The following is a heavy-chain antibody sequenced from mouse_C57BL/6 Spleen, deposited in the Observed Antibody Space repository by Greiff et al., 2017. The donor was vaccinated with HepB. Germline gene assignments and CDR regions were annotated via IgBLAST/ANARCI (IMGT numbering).Heavy chain of an antibody. Sequence: QVHVKQSGAELVRPGASVKLSCKASGYTFTDYYINWVKQRPGQGLEWIARIYPGSGNTYYNEKFKGKATLTAEKSSSTAYMQLSSLTSEDSAVYFCWGSNPPYYAMDYWGQGTSVTVSS. V-gene: IGHV1-76*01. CDR1: GYTFTDYY. CDR3: WGSNPPYYAMDY. J-gene: IGHJ4*01. D-gene: IGHD1-1*01. CDR2: IYPGSGNT.